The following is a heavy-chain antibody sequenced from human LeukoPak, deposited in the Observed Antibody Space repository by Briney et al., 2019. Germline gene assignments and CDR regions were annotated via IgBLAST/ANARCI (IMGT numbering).Heavy chain of an antibody. CDR3: ARINGYNWDY. CDR1: GGSISSYY. Sequence: SSETLCLTCTVSGGSISSYYWSWIRQPPGKGLEWIGYIYYSGSTNYNPSLKSRVTISVDTSKNQFSLKLSSVTAADTAVYYCARINGYNWDYWGQGTLVTVSS. J-gene: IGHJ4*02. CDR2: IYYSGST. D-gene: IGHD5-12*01. V-gene: IGHV4-59*08.